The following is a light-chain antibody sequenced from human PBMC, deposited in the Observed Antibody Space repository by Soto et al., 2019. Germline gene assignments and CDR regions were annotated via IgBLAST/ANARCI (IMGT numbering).Light chain of an antibody. J-gene: IGKJ2*01. CDR1: QSISSW. CDR3: QQYNSYNT. Sequence: DIQMTQSPSTLSASVGDRVTITCRASQSISSWLAWYQQKPGKAPKLLIYKASSLESGVPSRFSGNGSGTEFTLTISSLQPDDFATYYCQQYNSYNTFGQGTKVDIK. V-gene: IGKV1-5*03. CDR2: KAS.